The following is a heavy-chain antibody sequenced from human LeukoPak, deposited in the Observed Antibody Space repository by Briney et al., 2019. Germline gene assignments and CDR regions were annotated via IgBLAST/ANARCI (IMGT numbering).Heavy chain of an antibody. CDR3: AKDDPYYYDSSGYPNLFDY. D-gene: IGHD3-22*01. Sequence: GGSLRLSCVVSGFAFSVYGMHWARQAPGKGLEWVAFIRYDGSDKYYADSVKGRFTISRDNSKNTLYLQMNNLRVEDTAVYYCAKDDPYYYDSSGYPNLFDYWGQGTLVTVSS. J-gene: IGHJ4*02. CDR1: GFAFSVYG. V-gene: IGHV3-30*02. CDR2: IRYDGSDK.